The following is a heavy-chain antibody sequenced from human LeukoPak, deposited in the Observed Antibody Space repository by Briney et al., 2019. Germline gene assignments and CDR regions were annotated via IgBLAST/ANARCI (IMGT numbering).Heavy chain of an antibody. D-gene: IGHD1-1*01. V-gene: IGHV4-59*08. J-gene: IGHJ6*02. CDR1: GGSISSYY. Sequence: ETSETLSLTCIVSGGSISSYYWSWIRQPPGKGLEWIGYIYYSGSTNYNPSLKSRVTISVDTSKNQFSLKLSSVTAADTAVYYCARHLEGYYYYGMDVWGQGTTVTVSS. CDR2: IYYSGST. CDR3: ARHLEGYYYYGMDV.